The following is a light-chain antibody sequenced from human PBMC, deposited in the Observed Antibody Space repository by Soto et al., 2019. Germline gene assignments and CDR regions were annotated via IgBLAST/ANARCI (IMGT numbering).Light chain of an antibody. Sequence: EIVLTQSPGTLSVSPGERATLSCGASQSVSSNLAWYQQKPGQAPRLLIYDTSTRATGIPARFSGSGSGTEFTLTISSLQSEDFAVYYCQQYNNWPRTFGQGTKV. CDR1: QSVSSN. CDR3: QQYNNWPRT. V-gene: IGKV3-15*01. CDR2: DTS. J-gene: IGKJ1*01.